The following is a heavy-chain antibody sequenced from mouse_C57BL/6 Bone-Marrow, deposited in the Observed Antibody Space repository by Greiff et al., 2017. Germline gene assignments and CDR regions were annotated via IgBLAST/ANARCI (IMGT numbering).Heavy chain of an antibody. CDR3: TTYGLFDY. V-gene: IGHV14-4*01. CDR2: IDPENGDT. D-gene: IGHD1-1*02. CDR1: GFNFKDDY. Sequence: VQLKQPGAELVRPGASVKLSCTASGFNFKDDYMHWVKQRPEQGLEWIGWIDPENGDTEYASKFQGKATITADTSSNTAYLQLSSLTSEDTAVYYCTTYGLFDYWGQGTTLTVSS. J-gene: IGHJ2*01.